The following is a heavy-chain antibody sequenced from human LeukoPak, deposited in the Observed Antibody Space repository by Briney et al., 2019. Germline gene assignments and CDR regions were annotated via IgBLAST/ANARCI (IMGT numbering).Heavy chain of an antibody. CDR3: ARLGTRDAFDI. D-gene: IGHD3-16*01. J-gene: IGHJ4*02. CDR2: INHSGST. Sequence: SETLSLTCAVYGGSFSGYYWSWIRQPPGKGLEWIGEINHSGSTNYNPSLKSRVPISVDTSKNQFSLKLSSVTAADTAVYYCARLGTRDAFDIWGQGTLVTVSS. CDR1: GGSFSGYY. V-gene: IGHV4-34*01.